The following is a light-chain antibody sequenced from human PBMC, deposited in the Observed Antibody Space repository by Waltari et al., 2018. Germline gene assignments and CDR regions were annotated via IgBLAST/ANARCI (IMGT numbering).Light chain of an antibody. Sequence: SVLTHPPSASGTPGQRVTIPCSGNNTNTGSNYLYWYQQLPGTAPKLLIYRNDQRPSGVPDRFSGSKSGTSASLAISGLRSEDEANYYCAAWDDSLREVFGGGTRLTVL. V-gene: IGLV1-47*01. CDR1: NTNTGSNY. CDR2: RND. J-gene: IGLJ3*02. CDR3: AAWDDSLREV.